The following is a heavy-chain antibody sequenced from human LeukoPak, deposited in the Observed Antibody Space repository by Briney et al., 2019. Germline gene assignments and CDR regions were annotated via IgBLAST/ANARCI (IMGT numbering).Heavy chain of an antibody. CDR1: GYTLTELS. Sequence: ASVKVSCKVSGYTLTELSTHWVRQAPGKGLEWMGGFDPEDGETIYAQKFQGRVTMTEDTSTDTAYMELSSLRSEDTAVYYCATVSSAAMGWYYYYGMDVWGQGTTVTVSS. CDR2: FDPEDGET. CDR3: ATVSSAAMGWYYYYGMDV. D-gene: IGHD2-2*01. J-gene: IGHJ6*02. V-gene: IGHV1-24*01.